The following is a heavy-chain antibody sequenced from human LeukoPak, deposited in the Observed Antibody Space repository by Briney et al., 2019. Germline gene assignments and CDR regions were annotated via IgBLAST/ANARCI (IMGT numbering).Heavy chain of an antibody. V-gene: IGHV4-59*01. D-gene: IGHD6-19*01. J-gene: IGHJ4*02. Sequence: SETLSLTCTVSGGSISSYYWSWIRQPPGKGLEWIGYIYYSGSTNYNPSLKSRVTISVDTSKNQFSLKLSSVTAADTAVYYCARQKTDMYSSGWDFDYWGQGTLVTVSS. CDR3: ARQKTDMYSSGWDFDY. CDR1: GGSISSYY. CDR2: IYYSGST.